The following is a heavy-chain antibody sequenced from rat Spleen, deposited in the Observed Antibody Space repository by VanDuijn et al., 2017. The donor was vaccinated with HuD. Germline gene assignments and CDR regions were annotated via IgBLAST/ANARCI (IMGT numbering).Heavy chain of an antibody. Sequence: EVQLVESGGGLVQPGRSLKLSCTASGLTFSKYDMAWVRQAPTKGLEWIASISAGGGNTYYRDSVKGRFTVSRDNAKSTLYLQMDSLRSEDTATYYCARHPDYSNYFDYWGQGVMVTVSS. D-gene: IGHD1-1*01. CDR3: ARHPDYSNYFDY. CDR1: GLTFSKYD. J-gene: IGHJ2*01. V-gene: IGHV5-25*01. CDR2: ISAGGGNT.